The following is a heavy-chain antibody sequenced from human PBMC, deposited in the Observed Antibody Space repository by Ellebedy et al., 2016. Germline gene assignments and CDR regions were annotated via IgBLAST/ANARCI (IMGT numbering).Heavy chain of an antibody. J-gene: IGHJ4*02. V-gene: IGHV4-34*01. D-gene: IGHD6-19*01. CDR3: ARMIAVASPPLDY. CDR2: INHSGST. Sequence: SETLSLTCAVYGGSFSGYYWSWIRQPPGKGLEWIGEINHSGSTNYNPSLKSRVTISVDTSKNQFSLKLSSVTAADTAVYYCARMIAVASPPLDYWGQGTLVTVSS. CDR1: GGSFSGYY.